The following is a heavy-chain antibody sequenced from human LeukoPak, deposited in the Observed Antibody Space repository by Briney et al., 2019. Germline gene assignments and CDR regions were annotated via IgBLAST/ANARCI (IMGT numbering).Heavy chain of an antibody. CDR2: ISSSSSII. J-gene: IGHJ3*02. V-gene: IGHV3-48*01. CDR3: ARDLNAFDI. Sequence: GGSLRLFCAASGFTSNTYSMNWVRQAPGKGLEWVSYISYISSSSSIIYYADSVKGRFTISRDSAKNSLYLQMNSLRAEDTAVYYCARDLNAFDIWGQGTMVTVSS. CDR1: GFTSNTYS.